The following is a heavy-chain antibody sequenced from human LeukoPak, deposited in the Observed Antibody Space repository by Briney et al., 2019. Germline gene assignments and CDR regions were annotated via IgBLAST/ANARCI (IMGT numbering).Heavy chain of an antibody. D-gene: IGHD3-3*01. CDR2: IIPIFGTA. CDR3: ARGTIVGVVPYYCYMDV. J-gene: IGHJ6*03. V-gene: IGHV1-69*05. CDR1: GGTFSSYA. Sequence: SVKVSCKASGGTFSSYAISWVRQAPGQGLEWMGRIIPIFGTANYAQKFQGRVTITTDESTSTAYMELSSLRSEDTAVYYCARGTIVGVVPYYCYMDVWGNGTTVTVSS.